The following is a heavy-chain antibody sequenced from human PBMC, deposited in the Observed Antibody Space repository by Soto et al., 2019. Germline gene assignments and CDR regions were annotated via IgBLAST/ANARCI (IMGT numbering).Heavy chain of an antibody. Sequence: QVQLQQWGAGLLKPSETLSLTCAVYGGSFSGYYWSWIRQPPGKGLEWIGEIYHSGSTNYNPSLKSRVTISVDTSKNQFSLKLSSVTAADTAVYYCAREVGVVPARPRFMDVWGKGTTVTVSS. CDR1: GGSFSGYY. D-gene: IGHD2-2*01. CDR2: IYHSGST. J-gene: IGHJ6*03. CDR3: AREVGVVPARPRFMDV. V-gene: IGHV4-34*01.